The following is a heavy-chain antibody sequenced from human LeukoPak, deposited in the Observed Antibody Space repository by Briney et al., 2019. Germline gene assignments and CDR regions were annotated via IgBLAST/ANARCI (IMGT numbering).Heavy chain of an antibody. V-gene: IGHV1-46*01. CDR1: GYTFTNYY. CDR3: ARVSGYCSGGSCYGLPSHGMDV. Sequence: ASVKVSCKASGYTFTNYYMHWVRQAPGQGLEWMGIINPSGGSTSYAQKFQARVTMTRDTSTSTVYMELSSLRSEDTAVYCCARVSGYCSGGSCYGLPSHGMDVWGQGTTVTVSS. D-gene: IGHD2-15*01. J-gene: IGHJ6*02. CDR2: INPSGGST.